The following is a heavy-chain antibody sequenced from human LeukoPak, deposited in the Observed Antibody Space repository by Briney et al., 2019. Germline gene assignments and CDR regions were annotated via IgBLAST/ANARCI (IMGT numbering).Heavy chain of an antibody. V-gene: IGHV3-30*04. Sequence: PGGSLRLSCAASEFIFSRYAMHWVRQAPGKGLEWVAILSYDDTNEYHADSVAGRFTISRDNSKNTLYLQMNSLRPDDTAVYYCARDRRDGNNLAFHFDYWGQGTLVTVSS. CDR3: ARDRRDGNNLAFHFDY. J-gene: IGHJ4*02. CDR2: LSYDDTNE. CDR1: EFIFSRYA. D-gene: IGHD5-24*01.